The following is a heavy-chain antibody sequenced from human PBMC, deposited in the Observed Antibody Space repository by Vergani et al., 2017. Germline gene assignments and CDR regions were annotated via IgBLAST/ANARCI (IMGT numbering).Heavy chain of an antibody. CDR3: ARDATQTSSSGLDY. D-gene: IGHD6-13*01. V-gene: IGHV4-59*01. J-gene: IGHJ4*02. CDR1: GGSISSYY. Sequence: QVQLQESGPGLVKPSETLSLTCTVSGGSISSYYWSWIRQPPGKGLEWIGYIYYSGSTNYNPSLKSRVTRSVDTSKNQFSLKLSSVTAADTAVYYCARDATQTSSSGLDYWGQGTLVTVSS. CDR2: IYYSGST.